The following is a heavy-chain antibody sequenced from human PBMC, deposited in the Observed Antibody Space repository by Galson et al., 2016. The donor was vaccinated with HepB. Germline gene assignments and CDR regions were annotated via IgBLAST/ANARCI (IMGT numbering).Heavy chain of an antibody. CDR3: ARVIIPILSCSDTFDM. D-gene: IGHD3-10*01. CDR2: IRAYDGAT. Sequence: SVKVSCKASGYIFTTYGISWMRQAPGQGLEWMGWIRAYDGATDQAQKFQGRVTMTTDTSTSTGYMELRSLRSDDTAVYYCARVIIPILSCSDTFDMWGQGTMVTVSS. V-gene: IGHV1-18*01. CDR1: GYIFTTYG. J-gene: IGHJ3*02.